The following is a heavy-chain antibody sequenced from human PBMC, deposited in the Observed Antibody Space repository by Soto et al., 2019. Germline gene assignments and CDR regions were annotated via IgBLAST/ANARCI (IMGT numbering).Heavy chain of an antibody. Sequence: ASVKVSCKASGYTFTSYYMHWVRQAPGQGLEWMGIINPSGGSTSYAQKFQGRVTMTRDTSTSTVYMELSSLRSEDAAVYYCARDLEGPRPTGDGYYYLIGYWGQGTLVTVS. CDR2: INPSGGST. J-gene: IGHJ4*02. CDR1: GYTFTSYY. D-gene: IGHD3-22*01. V-gene: IGHV1-46*01. CDR3: ARDLEGPRPTGDGYYYLIGY.